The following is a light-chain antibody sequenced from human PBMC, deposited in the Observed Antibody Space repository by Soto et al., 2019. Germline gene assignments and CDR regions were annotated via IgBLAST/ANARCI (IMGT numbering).Light chain of an antibody. CDR2: DAS. J-gene: IGKJ3*01. V-gene: IGKV3-11*01. Sequence: ETVLTQSPATLSLSPGERATLSCRASQNVDNYLAWYQQKPGQAPRLLIYDASNRATGIPARFTGSGSGTDFTLTISSLEPEDFVVYYCQQRGDWPPFTFGPGTTVDIK. CDR3: QQRGDWPPFT. CDR1: QNVDNY.